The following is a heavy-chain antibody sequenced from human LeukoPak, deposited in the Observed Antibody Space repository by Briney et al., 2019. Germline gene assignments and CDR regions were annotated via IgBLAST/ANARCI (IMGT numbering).Heavy chain of an antibody. V-gene: IGHV4-39*07. J-gene: IGHJ3*02. Sequence: PSETLSLTCTVSGGSISSSSYYWGWIRQPPGKGLEWIGSIYYSGSTYYNPSLKSRVTISVDTSKNQFSLKLSSVTAADTAVYYCVRGFTMIVVVTGHDAFDIWVQGTMATVSS. CDR3: VRGFTMIVVVTGHDAFDI. D-gene: IGHD3-22*01. CDR2: IYYSGST. CDR1: GGSISSSSYY.